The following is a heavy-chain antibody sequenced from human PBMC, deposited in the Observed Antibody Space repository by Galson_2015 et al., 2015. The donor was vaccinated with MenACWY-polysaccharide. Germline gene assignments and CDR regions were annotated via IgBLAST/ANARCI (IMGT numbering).Heavy chain of an antibody. CDR1: GIRFSGSG. J-gene: IGHJ3*02. CDR3: AREGSRIVFHAFDT. V-gene: IGHV3-33*01. D-gene: IGHD6-13*01. CDR2: IQYDGTNK. Sequence: SLRLSCAASGIRFSGSGMHWVRQAPGKGLEWAAVIQYDGTNKVYADSVKGRFTISRDNSRNTLYLEMNSLRAEDTAVYYCAREGSRIVFHAFDTWGQGTMVTVSS.